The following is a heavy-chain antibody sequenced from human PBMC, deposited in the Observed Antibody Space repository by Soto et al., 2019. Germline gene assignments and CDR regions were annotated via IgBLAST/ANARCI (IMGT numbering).Heavy chain of an antibody. D-gene: IGHD1-26*01. CDR3: ASAVPYSVGVRLDP. CDR2: ISIYNGDR. V-gene: IGHV1-18*01. Sequence: QVQLVQSGAEVKKPGASVKVSCKASGYTFTSYGISWVRQVPGQGLEWMGWISIYNGDRHYAQMFQGRVTMTADTSTSPPYMELRRLRSEGTAVYYCASAVPYSVGVRLDPWGQGTLVPVSS. J-gene: IGHJ5*02. CDR1: GYTFTSYG.